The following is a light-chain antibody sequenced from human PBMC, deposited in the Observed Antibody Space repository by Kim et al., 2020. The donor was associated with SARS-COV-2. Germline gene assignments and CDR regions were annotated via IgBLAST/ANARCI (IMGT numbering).Light chain of an antibody. Sequence: VAPGKTASITCGGNNIGTKSVQWYQQKPGQAPVLVIYNDRDRPSGIPERLSGSNSGNTATLTISRVEAGDEADYYCQVWDTDSDYVFGTGTKVTVL. J-gene: IGLJ1*01. CDR2: NDR. V-gene: IGLV3-21*04. CDR3: QVWDTDSDYV. CDR1: NIGTKS.